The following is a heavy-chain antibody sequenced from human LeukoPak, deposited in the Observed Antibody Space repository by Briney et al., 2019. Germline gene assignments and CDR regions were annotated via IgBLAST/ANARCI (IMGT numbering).Heavy chain of an antibody. CDR2: IYPGDSDT. CDR1: GYRFTSYW. V-gene: IGHV5-51*01. Sequence: PGESLKISCQGSGYRFTSYWIAWVRQMPGKGVEWMGIIYPGDSDTRYSPSFQGQVTISADKSISTAYLQWSSLKASDTAMYYCARHPSSSPTHFDYWGQGTLVTVSS. CDR3: ARHPSSSPTHFDY. J-gene: IGHJ4*02. D-gene: IGHD6-13*01.